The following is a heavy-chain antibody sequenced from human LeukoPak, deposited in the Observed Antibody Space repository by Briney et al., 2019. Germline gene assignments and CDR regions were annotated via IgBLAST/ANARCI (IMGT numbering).Heavy chain of an antibody. J-gene: IGHJ4*02. CDR2: FDPEDGET. D-gene: IGHD2-21*02. V-gene: IGHV1-24*01. CDR3: ATGAYCGGDCFPELDY. CDR1: GYTLTELS. Sequence: ASVKVSCKVSGYTLTELSMHWVRRAPGKGLEWMGGFDPEDGETIYTQKFQGRVTMTEDTSTDTAYMELSSLRSEDTAVYYCATGAYCGGDCFPELDYWGQGTLVTVSS.